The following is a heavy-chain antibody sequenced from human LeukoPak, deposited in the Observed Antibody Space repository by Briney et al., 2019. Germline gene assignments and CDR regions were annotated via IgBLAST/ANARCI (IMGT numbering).Heavy chain of an antibody. CDR2: ISISGTTI. D-gene: IGHD1-26*01. J-gene: IGHJ6*03. V-gene: IGHV3-48*03. CDR1: GFTFSDYE. CDR3: AKDGGTYPYFLDV. Sequence: PGGSLRLSCAASGFTFSDYEMNWVRQAPGKGLEWLSHISISGTTIHYADSVKGRFTISRDNAKNSVYLQMTSLRAEDTALYYCAKDGGTYPYFLDVWGKGTTVTVSS.